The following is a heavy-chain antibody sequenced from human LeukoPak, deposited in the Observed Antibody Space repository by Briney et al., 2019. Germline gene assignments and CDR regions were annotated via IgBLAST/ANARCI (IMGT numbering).Heavy chain of an antibody. J-gene: IGHJ6*02. D-gene: IGHD3-10*01. V-gene: IGHV1-2*02. CDR3: AKVIVASGSPYYGMDV. Sequence: ASVKVSCKASGYTFTGYYMRWVRQAPGQGLEWMGWINPNSGGTNYVQKFQGRVTMTRDTSISTAYMELSRLRSDDTAIYYCAKVIVASGSPYYGMDVWGQGTTVTVSS. CDR2: INPNSGGT. CDR1: GYTFTGYY.